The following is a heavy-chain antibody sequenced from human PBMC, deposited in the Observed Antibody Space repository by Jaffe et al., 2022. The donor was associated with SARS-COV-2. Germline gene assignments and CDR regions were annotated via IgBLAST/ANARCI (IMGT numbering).Heavy chain of an antibody. Sequence: ELQLVESGGGLVQPGRSLRLSCAASGFSFEEYAMHWVRQAPGKGLEWVSAISWKSDNIAYADSVKGRFTISRDDAKNSLYLQMHSLRVEDTALYYCTKAGCSSTSCYSNFWGQGTLVTVSS. CDR2: ISWKSDNI. V-gene: IGHV3-9*01. CDR3: TKAGCSSTSCYSNF. CDR1: GFSFEEYA. J-gene: IGHJ4*02. D-gene: IGHD2-2*02.